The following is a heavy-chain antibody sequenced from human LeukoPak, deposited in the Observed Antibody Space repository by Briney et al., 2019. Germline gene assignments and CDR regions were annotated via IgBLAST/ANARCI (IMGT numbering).Heavy chain of an antibody. CDR3: ARADYGDYGSGRYFDL. CDR2: IIPIFGTA. J-gene: IGHJ2*01. D-gene: IGHD4-17*01. Sequence: GASVKVSCKASGGTFISYAISWVRQAPGQGLEWMGGIIPIFGTANYAQKFQGRVTMTRDTSTSTVYMELSSLRSEDTAVYYCARADYGDYGSGRYFDLWGRGTLVTVSS. CDR1: GGTFISYA. V-gene: IGHV1-69*05.